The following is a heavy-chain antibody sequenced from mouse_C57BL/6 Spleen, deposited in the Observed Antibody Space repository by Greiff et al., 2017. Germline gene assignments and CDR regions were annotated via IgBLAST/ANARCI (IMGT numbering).Heavy chain of an antibody. CDR2: IRHKANGYTT. CDR1: GFTFTDYY. V-gene: IGHV7-3*01. CDR3: ARYGGNYWYFEV. J-gene: IGHJ1*03. Sequence: EVMLVESGGGLVQPGGSLSLSCAASGFTFTDYYMSWVRQPPGKALEWLGFIRHKANGYTTEYSASVKGRFTISRANSQSILYLQMNALRAEDSATYYCARYGGNYWYFEVWGTGTAVTVSS. D-gene: IGHD2-1*01.